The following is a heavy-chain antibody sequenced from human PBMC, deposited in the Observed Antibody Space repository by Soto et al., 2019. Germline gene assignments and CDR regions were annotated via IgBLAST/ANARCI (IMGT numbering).Heavy chain of an antibody. J-gene: IGHJ5*02. CDR1: GYTFTSYG. V-gene: IGHV1-18*01. CDR3: ARVLGREWGLLRGGWFDP. Sequence: QVQLVQSGAEVKKPGASVKVSCKASGYTFTSYGISWVRQAPGQGLEWMGWISAYNGNTNYAQKLQGRVTMTTDTSTSTAYMELRSRRSDDTAVYYCARVLGREWGLLRGGWFDPWGQGTLVTVSS. CDR2: ISAYNGNT. D-gene: IGHD1-26*01.